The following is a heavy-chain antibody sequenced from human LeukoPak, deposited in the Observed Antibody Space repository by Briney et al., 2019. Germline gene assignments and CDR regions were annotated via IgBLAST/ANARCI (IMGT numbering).Heavy chain of an antibody. CDR3: AKFPAVVVPAAMAHFDY. CDR2: IKQDGSEK. CDR1: GFTFSSYW. V-gene: IGHV3-7*03. J-gene: IGHJ4*02. D-gene: IGHD2-2*01. Sequence: GGSLRLSCAASGFTFSSYWMSWVRQAPGKGLEWVANIKQDGSEKYYVDSVKGRFTISRDNAKNSLYLQMNSLRAEDTAVYYCAKFPAVVVPAAMAHFDYWGQGTLVTVSS.